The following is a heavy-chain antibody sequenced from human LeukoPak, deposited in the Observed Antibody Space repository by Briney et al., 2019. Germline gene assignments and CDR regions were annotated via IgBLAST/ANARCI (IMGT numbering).Heavy chain of an antibody. CDR3: ARDRAGYCGGGSCYAGGWFDP. CDR1: GYSISSGYF. V-gene: IGHV4-38-2*02. Sequence: SETLSLTCTVSGYSISSGYFWGWIRQPPGKGLEWIGVYHVGTTDYNPSLKSRVTISVDTSKNQFSLELSSVTAADTAVYYCARDRAGYCGGGSCYAGGWFDPWGQGTLVTVSS. J-gene: IGHJ5*02. CDR2: VYHVGTT. D-gene: IGHD2-15*01.